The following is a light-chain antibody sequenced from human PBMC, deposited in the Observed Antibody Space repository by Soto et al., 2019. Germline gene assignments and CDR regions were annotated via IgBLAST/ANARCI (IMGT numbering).Light chain of an antibody. CDR3: AVWDDSLSGWV. CDR2: GNN. Sequence: QSVLTQPPSASGTPGQRVTISCSGSNSNIGRNYVYWHQQLPGTAPQLLISGNNQLPSGVPERFSGSKSGTSASLAISGLRSEDEADYYCAVWDDSLSGWVFGGGTKLTVL. J-gene: IGLJ3*02. V-gene: IGLV1-47*01. CDR1: NSNIGRNY.